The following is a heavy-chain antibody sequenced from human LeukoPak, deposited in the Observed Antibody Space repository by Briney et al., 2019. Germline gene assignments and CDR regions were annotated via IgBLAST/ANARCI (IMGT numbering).Heavy chain of an antibody. D-gene: IGHD6-6*01. CDR1: GGSISSYY. V-gene: IGHV4-59*01. CDR3: ARDVGARLPGY. Sequence: SSETLSLTCTVSGGSISSYYWSWIRQPPGKGLEWIGYIYYSGSTNYNPSLKSRVTISVDTSKNQFSLKLSSVTAADTAVYYCARDVGARLPGYWGQGILVTVSS. J-gene: IGHJ4*02. CDR2: IYYSGST.